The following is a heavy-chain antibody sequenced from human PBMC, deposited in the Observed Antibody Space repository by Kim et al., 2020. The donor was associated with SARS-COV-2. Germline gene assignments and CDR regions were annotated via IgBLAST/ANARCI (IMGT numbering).Heavy chain of an antibody. V-gene: IGHV1-18*01. D-gene: IGHD6-13*01. CDR3: ARSETGYGPGAFDI. J-gene: IGHJ3*02. CDR1: GYTFTSYG. CDR2: ISAYNGNT. Sequence: ASVKVSCKASGYTFTSYGISWVRQAPGQGLEWMGWISAYNGNTNYAQKLQGRVTMTTDTSTSTAYMELRSLRSDDTAVYYCARSETGYGPGAFDIWGQGTMVTVSS.